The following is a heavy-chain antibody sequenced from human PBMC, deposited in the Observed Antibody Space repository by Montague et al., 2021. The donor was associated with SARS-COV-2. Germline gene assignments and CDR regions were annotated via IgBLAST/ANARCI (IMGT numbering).Heavy chain of an antibody. Sequence: SLRLSCAASGFTFSSYWMSWVRQAPGKGLEWVANIKQDGSEKYYVDSVKGRFTISRDNAKNSLYLQMNSLRAEGTAVYYCARDSYGSGTYYYYYGMDVWGQGTTVTVSS. D-gene: IGHD3-10*01. CDR3: ARDSYGSGTYYYYYGMDV. J-gene: IGHJ6*02. V-gene: IGHV3-7*01. CDR1: GFTFSSYW. CDR2: IKQDGSEK.